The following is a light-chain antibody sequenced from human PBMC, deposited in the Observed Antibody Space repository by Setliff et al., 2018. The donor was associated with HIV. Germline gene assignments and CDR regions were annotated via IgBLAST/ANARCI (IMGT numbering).Light chain of an antibody. V-gene: IGLV2-8*01. Sequence: QSALAQPPSASGSPGQSVTISCTGTSGDVGGYNYVSWYQQYPGKAPKLLIHEVTKRPSGVPDRFSGSKSGNTASLTVSGLQAEDEADYYCSSYAGNKGDVFGTGTKVTVL. CDR2: EVT. CDR1: SGDVGGYNY. CDR3: SSYAGNKGDV. J-gene: IGLJ1*01.